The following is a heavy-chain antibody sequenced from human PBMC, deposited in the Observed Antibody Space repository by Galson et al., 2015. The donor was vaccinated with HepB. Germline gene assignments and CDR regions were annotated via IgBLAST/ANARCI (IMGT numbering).Heavy chain of an antibody. CDR3: ASCYDSSGYLGWFDP. CDR1: GFTFSSYS. V-gene: IGHV3-21*01. CDR2: ISSSSSYI. D-gene: IGHD3-22*01. Sequence: SLRLSCAASGFTFSSYSMNWVRQAPGKGLEWVSSISSSSSYIYYADSVKGRFTISRDNAKNSLYLQMNSLRAEDTAVYYCASCYDSSGYLGWFDPWGQGTLVTVSS. J-gene: IGHJ5*02.